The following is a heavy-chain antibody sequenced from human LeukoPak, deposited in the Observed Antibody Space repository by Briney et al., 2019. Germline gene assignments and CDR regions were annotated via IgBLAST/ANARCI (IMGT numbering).Heavy chain of an antibody. V-gene: IGHV3-21*01. CDR1: GFTFSSYS. CDR3: ARAYLVTGTGGY. Sequence: PGGSLRLSCAASGFTFSSYSMNWVRQAPGKGLKWVSSISSSSSYIYYADSVKGRFTISRDNAKNSLYLQMNSLRAEDTAVYYCARAYLVTGTGGYWGQGTLVTVSS. J-gene: IGHJ4*02. D-gene: IGHD1-7*01. CDR2: ISSSSSYI.